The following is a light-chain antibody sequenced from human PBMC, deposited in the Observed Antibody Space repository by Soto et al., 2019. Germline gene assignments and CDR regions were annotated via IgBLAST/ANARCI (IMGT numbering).Light chain of an antibody. Sequence: QSALTQPASVSGSPGQSITISCTGTSSDVGGYNYVSWYQQHPGKAPKLMIYDVSNRPSGVSNRFSGSKSGNTASLTISGLQAEDEADYYCGSYTGITTHYVFGTGNKLTFL. V-gene: IGLV2-14*01. CDR3: GSYTGITTHYV. J-gene: IGLJ1*01. CDR1: SSDVGGYNY. CDR2: DVS.